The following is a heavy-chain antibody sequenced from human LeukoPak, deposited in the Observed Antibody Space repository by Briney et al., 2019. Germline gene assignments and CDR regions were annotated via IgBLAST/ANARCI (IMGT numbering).Heavy chain of an antibody. CDR3: ARHGTLDY. Sequence: SETLSLTCTASGGSINNYYWSWIRQPPGKGLEWIGYIDHRGNTNYNPSLKSRVTMSVDTSNNQFSLKLSSVTAADTAVYYCARHGTLDYWGQGTLVTVSS. CDR2: IDHRGNT. J-gene: IGHJ4*02. V-gene: IGHV4-59*08. CDR1: GGSINNYY. D-gene: IGHD1-26*01.